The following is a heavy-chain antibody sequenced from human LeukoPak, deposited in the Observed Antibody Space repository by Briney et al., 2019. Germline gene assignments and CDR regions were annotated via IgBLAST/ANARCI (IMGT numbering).Heavy chain of an antibody. V-gene: IGHV3-33*01. CDR1: GYTFSGYG. Sequence: GTSLRLSCEASGYTFSGYGMHWVRQAPGKGLEWVAYIWYNGYHQYYADSVKGRFTISRDDSKNTLYLQMNSLRAEDTAVYYCGRGVNRNYIDFWGLGTLVTVSS. CDR2: IWYNGYHQ. J-gene: IGHJ4*02. CDR3: GRGVNRNYIDF. D-gene: IGHD3-9*01.